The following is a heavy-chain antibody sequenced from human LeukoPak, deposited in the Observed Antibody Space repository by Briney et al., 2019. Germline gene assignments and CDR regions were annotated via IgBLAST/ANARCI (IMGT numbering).Heavy chain of an antibody. D-gene: IGHD3-9*01. V-gene: IGHV4-59*01. CDR2: IYYSGST. J-gene: IGHJ3*02. Sequence: SETLSLTCTVSGGSISSYYWSWIRQPPGKGLEWIGYIYYSGSTNYNPSLKSRVTISVDTSKNQFSLKLSSVTAADTAVYYCARSGRYFDAIGAFDIWGQGTMVTVSS. CDR1: GGSISSYY. CDR3: ARSGRYFDAIGAFDI.